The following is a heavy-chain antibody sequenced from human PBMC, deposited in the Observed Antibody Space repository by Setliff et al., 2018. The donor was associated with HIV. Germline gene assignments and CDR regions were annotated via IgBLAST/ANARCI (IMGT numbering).Heavy chain of an antibody. Sequence: NPSETLSLTCAVYGGSFSGYYWSWIRQPPGKGLEWIGEINHSGSTNYNPSLKSRVTISVDTSKNQFSLNLTSVTAADTAVYYCARSKTFYDFWGGYYTHGAFKIWGLGTMVTVSS. CDR1: GGSFSGYY. J-gene: IGHJ3*02. V-gene: IGHV4-34*01. CDR2: INHSGST. D-gene: IGHD3-3*01. CDR3: ARSKTFYDFWGGYYTHGAFKI.